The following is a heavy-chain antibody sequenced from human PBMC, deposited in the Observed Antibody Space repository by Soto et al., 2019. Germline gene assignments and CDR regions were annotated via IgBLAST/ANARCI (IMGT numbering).Heavy chain of an antibody. D-gene: IGHD3-10*01. CDR2: IYYSGST. Sequence: QVQLQESGPGLVKPSETLSLTCTVSGGSISSYYWSWIRQPPGKGLEWIGYIYYSGSTNYNPSLKSRVTISVDTSKNQFSLKLSSVTAADTAVYYCARHGYYYGSGSYYYGMDVWGQGTTVTVSS. J-gene: IGHJ6*02. CDR1: GGSISSYY. V-gene: IGHV4-59*08. CDR3: ARHGYYYGSGSYYYGMDV.